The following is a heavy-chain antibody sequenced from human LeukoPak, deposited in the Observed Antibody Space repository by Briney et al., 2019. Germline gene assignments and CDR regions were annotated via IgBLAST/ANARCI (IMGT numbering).Heavy chain of an antibody. CDR1: GDSVSSNSAA. CDR2: TFYRSQWFK. CDR3: ARDGDRGYDALDI. V-gene: IGHV6-1*01. Sequence: SQTLSLTCVLSGDSVSSNSAAWNWIRQSPSRGFEWLGRTFYRSQWFKDYAESVKSRISINPGTSQNQLSLQLTSVTPEDTAVYYCARDGDRGYDALDIWGQGTMVTVSS. J-gene: IGHJ3*02. D-gene: IGHD6-25*01.